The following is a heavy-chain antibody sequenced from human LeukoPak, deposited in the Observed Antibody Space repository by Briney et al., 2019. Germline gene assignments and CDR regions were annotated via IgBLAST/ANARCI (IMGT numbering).Heavy chain of an antibody. V-gene: IGHV3-23*01. CDR2: ISVSGGST. CDR3: ANGRDFDY. CDR1: GFTFSNYA. Sequence: GGSLRLSCVGTGFTFSNYAMSWVRQAPGKGLEWVSGISVSGGSTYYADSVRGQFTISRDNSKNTVYLQMNSLRVEDTAVYYCANGRDFDYWGQGTLVTVSS. D-gene: IGHD1-26*01. J-gene: IGHJ4*02.